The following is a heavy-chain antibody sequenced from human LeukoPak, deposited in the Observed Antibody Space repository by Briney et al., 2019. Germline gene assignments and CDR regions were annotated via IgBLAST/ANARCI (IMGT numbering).Heavy chain of an antibody. D-gene: IGHD6-19*01. CDR1: SGSISSGNW. V-gene: IGHV4-4*02. J-gene: IGHJ6*03. Sequence: SGTLSLTCAVSSGSISSGNWWSWVRQPPGKGLEWIGEIYHSGSTNYNPSLKSRVTISVDTSKSQFSLKLSSVTAADTAVYYCARSVTYSSGWDYYYYMDVWGKGTTVTVSS. CDR2: IYHSGST. CDR3: ARSVTYSSGWDYYYYMDV.